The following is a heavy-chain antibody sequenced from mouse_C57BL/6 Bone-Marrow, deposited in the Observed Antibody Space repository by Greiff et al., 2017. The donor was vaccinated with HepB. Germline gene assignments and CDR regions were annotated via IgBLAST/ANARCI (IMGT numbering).Heavy chain of an antibody. Sequence: EVQLVESGGGLVQPKGSLKLSCAASGFTFNTYAMHWVRQAPGKGLEWVARIRSKSSNYATYYADSVKDRFTISRDDSQSMLYLQMNNLKTEDTAMYYCVRGLEIYYGSHWYFDVWGTGTTVTVSS. D-gene: IGHD1-1*01. CDR1: GFTFNTYA. CDR3: VRGLEIYYGSHWYFDV. CDR2: IRSKSSNYAT. V-gene: IGHV10-3*01. J-gene: IGHJ1*03.